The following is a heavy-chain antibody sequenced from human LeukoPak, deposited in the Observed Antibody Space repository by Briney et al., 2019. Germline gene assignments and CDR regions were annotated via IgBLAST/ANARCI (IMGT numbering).Heavy chain of an antibody. Sequence: SETLSLTCTVSGGSISSSSYYWGWIRQPPGKGLEWIGSIYHSGSTYYNPSLKSRVTISVDTSKNQFSLKLSSVTAADTAVYYCARGYGSGRKFDYWGQGTLVTVSS. J-gene: IGHJ4*02. V-gene: IGHV4-39*07. CDR1: GGSISSSSYY. CDR2: IYHSGST. D-gene: IGHD3-10*01. CDR3: ARGYGSGRKFDY.